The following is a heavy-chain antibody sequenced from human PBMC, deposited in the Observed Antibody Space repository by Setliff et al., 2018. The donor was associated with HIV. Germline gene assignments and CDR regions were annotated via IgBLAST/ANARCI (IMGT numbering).Heavy chain of an antibody. Sequence: SETLSLTCTVSGGSISGYFWSWIRQPAGKGLEWIGRTFTSGITNYSPSLKSRVTMSVDTSKNQLSLHLTPVTAADTAGYYCAREPRGGDDRALDYWGQGTLVTVSS. V-gene: IGHV4-4*07. CDR2: TFTSGIT. CDR3: AREPRGGDDRALDY. CDR1: GGSISGYF. J-gene: IGHJ4*02. D-gene: IGHD3-16*01.